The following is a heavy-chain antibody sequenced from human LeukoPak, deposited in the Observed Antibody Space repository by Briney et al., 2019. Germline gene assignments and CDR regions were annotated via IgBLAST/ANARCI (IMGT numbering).Heavy chain of an antibody. CDR1: GFTFSSNT. CDR3: AKGSDFDY. Sequence: PGGSLRLSCAASGFTFSSNTMNWVRQAPGKGLEWVSSITRSSSDIYYSDSVKGRFTISRDNAKNSLYLQINSLRAEDTAVYYCAKGSDFDYWGQGTLVTVSP. V-gene: IGHV3-21*01. D-gene: IGHD1-26*01. J-gene: IGHJ4*02. CDR2: ITRSSSDI.